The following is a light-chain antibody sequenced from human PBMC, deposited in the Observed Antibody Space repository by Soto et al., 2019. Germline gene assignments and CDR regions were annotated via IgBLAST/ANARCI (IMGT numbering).Light chain of an antibody. Sequence: SYELAQPPSVSVAPGQTARITCGGTNIGSKTVHWYQQKPGQAPVLVVYDDSDRPSGIPERFSGSNSGNTATLTISRVEAGDEADYFCQVWDSSSDHIYVLGHRTKVTV. CDR1: NIGSKT. CDR2: DDS. J-gene: IGLJ1*01. V-gene: IGLV3-21*02. CDR3: QVWDSSSDHIYV.